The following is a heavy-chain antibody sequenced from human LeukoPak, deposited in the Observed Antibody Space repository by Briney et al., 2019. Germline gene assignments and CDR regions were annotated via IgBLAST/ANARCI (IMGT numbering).Heavy chain of an antibody. J-gene: IGHJ6*02. Sequence: GGSLRLSCAASGFTFSSYSMSWVRQAPGKGLEWVSYISSSSSTICYADSVKGRFTISRDNAKNSLYPQMNSLRAEDTAVYYCARRGDYAGGLGYYGMDVWGQGTTVTVSS. CDR2: ISSSSSTI. D-gene: IGHD4-17*01. CDR1: GFTFSSYS. V-gene: IGHV3-48*01. CDR3: ARRGDYAGGLGYYGMDV.